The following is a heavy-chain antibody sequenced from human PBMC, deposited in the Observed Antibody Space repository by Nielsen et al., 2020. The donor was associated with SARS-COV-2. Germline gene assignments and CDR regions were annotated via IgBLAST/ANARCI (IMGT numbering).Heavy chain of an antibody. V-gene: IGHV3-53*01. D-gene: IGHD1-26*01. J-gene: IGHJ3*02. CDR2: IYSGGDT. CDR1: GFTVSSNY. CDR3: ARDAIVLPAFDM. Sequence: GESLKISCAASGFTVSSNYMSWVRQAPGKGLEWVAVIYSGGDTYYADSLKGRFTISRDTSKNTLYLQMDSLRAEDTAVYYCARDAIVLPAFDMWGQGTMVTVSS.